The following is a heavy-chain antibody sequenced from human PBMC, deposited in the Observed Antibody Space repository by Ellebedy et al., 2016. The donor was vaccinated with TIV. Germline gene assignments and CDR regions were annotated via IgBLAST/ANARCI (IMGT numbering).Heavy chain of an antibody. Sequence: GESLKISXAASGFNFSSYSMNWVRQAPGKGLEWVSSITSGRIYTFYADAVKGRFTISRDNAKNSVFLQMNSLRAEDTAVYYCASTNRAFDFWGQGTMVTVSS. CDR3: ASTNRAFDF. J-gene: IGHJ3*01. D-gene: IGHD1-14*01. CDR2: ITSGRIYT. V-gene: IGHV3-21*01. CDR1: GFNFSSYS.